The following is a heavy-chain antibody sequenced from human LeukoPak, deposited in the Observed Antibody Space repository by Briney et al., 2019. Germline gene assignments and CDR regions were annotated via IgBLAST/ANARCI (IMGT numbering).Heavy chain of an antibody. J-gene: IGHJ4*02. Sequence: GASVKVSCKASGYTFTSYYMHWVRQAPGQGLEWMGWINTNTGNPTYAQGFTGRFVFSLDTSVSTAYLQISSLKAEDTAVYYCARDLGWFGELRDLDYWGQGTLVTVSS. CDR2: INTNTGNP. CDR3: ARDLGWFGELRDLDY. CDR1: GYTFTSYY. D-gene: IGHD3-10*01. V-gene: IGHV7-4-1*02.